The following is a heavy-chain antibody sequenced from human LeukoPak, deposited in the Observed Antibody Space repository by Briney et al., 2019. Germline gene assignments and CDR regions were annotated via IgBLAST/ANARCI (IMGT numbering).Heavy chain of an antibody. CDR1: GFTFTSRSA. J-gene: IGHJ4*02. CDR3: AAPYSSTWFDY. D-gene: IGHD6-13*01. Sequence: SVKVSCKASGFTFTSRSAVQWVRQARGQRLEWIGWIVVGSDNTNYAQKFQERVTITRDMSTSTAYMELSSLRSEDTAVYYCAAPYSSTWFDYWGQGTLVTVSS. CDR2: IVVGSDNT. V-gene: IGHV1-58*01.